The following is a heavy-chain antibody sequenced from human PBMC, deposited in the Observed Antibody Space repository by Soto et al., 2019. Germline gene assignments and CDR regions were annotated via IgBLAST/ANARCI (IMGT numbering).Heavy chain of an antibody. D-gene: IGHD4-17*01. J-gene: IGHJ4*02. V-gene: IGHV3-7*01. Sequence: EVQVVESGGDLVQPGGSLRLSCAASGFTFSNYWMTWVRRSPGKGLEWVANIRQDGGEIYYVESVKGRFTISRDNAKNSLYLQMNSLRAEDTAVYYCARARDYGAHFDYWGQGTLVTVSS. CDR2: IRQDGGEI. CDR1: GFTFSNYW. CDR3: ARARDYGAHFDY.